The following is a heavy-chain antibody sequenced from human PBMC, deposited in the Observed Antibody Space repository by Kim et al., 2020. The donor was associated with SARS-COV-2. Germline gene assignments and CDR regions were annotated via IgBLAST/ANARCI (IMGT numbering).Heavy chain of an antibody. D-gene: IGHD6-13*01. CDR3: AGGTYSSSWSGGSGEDY. CDR1: GGSFSGYY. Sequence: SETLSLTCAVYGGSFSGYYWSWIRQPPGKGLEWIGGINNSGGTNYNPSLKSRVTISVETSKNQSPLKLSSVTAADAAVYYCAGGTYSSSWSGGSGEDYWG. J-gene: IGHJ4*01. CDR2: INNSGGT. V-gene: IGHV4-34*01.